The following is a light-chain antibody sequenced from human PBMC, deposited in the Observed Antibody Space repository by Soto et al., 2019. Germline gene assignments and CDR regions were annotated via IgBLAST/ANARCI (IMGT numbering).Light chain of an antibody. V-gene: IGLV2-14*01. CDR1: SSDVGGSNH. Sequence: QSFLTQPGSVSDSPGQSITISCAGTSSDVGGSNHVPWYQQHPGKAPKLMIYDVTNRPSGVSHRFSGSKSGSTASLIISGLQAEDEADYYCVSFTSSTTYVFGTGTKVTVL. J-gene: IGLJ1*01. CDR2: DVT. CDR3: VSFTSSTTYV.